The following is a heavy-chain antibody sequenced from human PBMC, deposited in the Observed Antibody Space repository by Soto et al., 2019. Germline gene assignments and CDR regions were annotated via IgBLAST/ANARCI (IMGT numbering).Heavy chain of an antibody. D-gene: IGHD2-21*01. V-gene: IGHV4-59*01. CDR1: GGSISSYY. Sequence: TSEPLSLTCTVSGGSISSYYWSWIRQPPGKGLEWIGYIYYSGSTNYNPSLKSRVTISVDTSKNQFSLKLSSVTAADTAVYYCARRWGGTFDYWGQGTLVTVSS. J-gene: IGHJ4*02. CDR3: ARRWGGTFDY. CDR2: IYYSGST.